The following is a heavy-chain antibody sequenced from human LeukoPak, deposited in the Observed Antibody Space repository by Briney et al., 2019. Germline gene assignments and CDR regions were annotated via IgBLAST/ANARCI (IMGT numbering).Heavy chain of an antibody. CDR2: IYYSGST. CDR1: GGSISSSSYY. J-gene: IGHJ1*01. CDR3: ARDSSSWYQDFQH. D-gene: IGHD6-13*01. Sequence: SETLSLTCTVSGGSISSSSYYWGWIRQPPGKGLEWIGSIYYSGSTYYNPSLKSRVTISVDTSKNQFSLKLSSVTAADTAVYYCARDSSSWYQDFQHWGQGTLVTVSS. V-gene: IGHV4-39*02.